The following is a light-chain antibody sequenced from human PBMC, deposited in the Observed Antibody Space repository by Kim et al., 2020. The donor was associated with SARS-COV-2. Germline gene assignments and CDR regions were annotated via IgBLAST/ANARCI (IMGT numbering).Light chain of an antibody. CDR3: SSYTSSSTPWV. Sequence: QSALTQPASVSGSPGHSITISCTGTSSDVGGYNYVSWYQQHPGKAPKLMIYDVSKRPSGVSNRFSGSKSGNTASLTISGLQAEDEADYYCSSYTSSSTPWVFGTGTKVTVL. V-gene: IGLV2-14*01. CDR2: DVS. CDR1: SSDVGGYNY. J-gene: IGLJ1*01.